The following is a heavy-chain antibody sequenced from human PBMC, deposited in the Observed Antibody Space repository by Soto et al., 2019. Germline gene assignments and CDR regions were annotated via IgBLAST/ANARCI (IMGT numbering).Heavy chain of an antibody. Sequence: SETLSLTCTVSGGSVTNSSYYWGWIRQSPGKGLEWIGSVYYRGRSYSRSSVKSRVTISVDTSKNRFSLSLNSVTASDTAVYFCVSQRTTVPTQAYFDYWGPGALVTVSS. CDR2: VYYRGRS. CDR3: VSQRTTVPTQAYFDY. V-gene: IGHV4-39*01. D-gene: IGHD4-17*01. CDR1: GGSVTNSSYY. J-gene: IGHJ4*02.